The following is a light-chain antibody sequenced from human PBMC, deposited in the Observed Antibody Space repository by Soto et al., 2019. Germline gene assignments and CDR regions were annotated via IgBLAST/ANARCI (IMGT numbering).Light chain of an antibody. CDR1: SSDVGGYNY. V-gene: IGLV2-14*01. CDR2: EVS. CDR3: SSYTRSSTLV. J-gene: IGLJ2*01. Sequence: QSALTQPASVSGSPGQSITISCTGTSSDVGGYNYVSWYQQHPGKAPKLMIYEVSNRPSGVSNRFSGSKSGNTASLTISGLQAEDEADYYCSSYTRSSTLVFGGGTKLTFL.